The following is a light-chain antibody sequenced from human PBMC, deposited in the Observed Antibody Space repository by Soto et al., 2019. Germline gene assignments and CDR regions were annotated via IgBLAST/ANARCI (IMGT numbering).Light chain of an antibody. CDR3: RGYTRNTGT. CDR2: DAS. V-gene: IGKV3-11*01. Sequence: ETIGTQSLGRLSLSQGVKISLSCMASQSVSSYLAWYQQKPGQAPRLLIYDASNRATGIPARFCGIGSGTGFPLTTGVPQSDHFRTYYRRGYTRNTGTSGAGTKLDIK. J-gene: IGKJ4*02. CDR1: QSVSSY.